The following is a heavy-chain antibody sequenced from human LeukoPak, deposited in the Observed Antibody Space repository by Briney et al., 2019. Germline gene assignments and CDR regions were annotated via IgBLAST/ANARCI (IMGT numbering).Heavy chain of an antibody. CDR1: GGTFSSYA. CDR3: AREHYGSGRTGDWFDP. V-gene: IGHV1-69*04. CDR2: IIPILGIA. Sequence: ASVKVSCKASGGTFSSYAISWVRQAPGQGLEWMGRIIPILGIANYAQKFQGRVTITADKSTSTAYMELSSLRSEDTAVYYCAREHYGSGRTGDWFDPWGQGTLVTVSS. J-gene: IGHJ5*02. D-gene: IGHD3-10*01.